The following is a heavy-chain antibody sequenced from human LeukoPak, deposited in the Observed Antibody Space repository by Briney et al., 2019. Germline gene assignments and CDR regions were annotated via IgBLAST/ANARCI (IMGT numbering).Heavy chain of an antibody. V-gene: IGHV3-30-3*01. CDR1: GFTFSSYA. Sequence: GGSLRLSCAASGFTFSSYAMHWVRQAPGKGLGWVAVISYDGSNKYYADSVKGRFTISRDNSKNTLYLQMNSVRAEDTAVYYCASPNYYGSGSYYNENADFDYWGQGTLVTVSS. CDR3: ASPNYYGSGSYYNENADFDY. CDR2: ISYDGSNK. D-gene: IGHD3-10*01. J-gene: IGHJ4*02.